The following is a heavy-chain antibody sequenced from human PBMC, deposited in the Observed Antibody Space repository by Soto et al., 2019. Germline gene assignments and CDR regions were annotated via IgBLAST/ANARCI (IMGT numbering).Heavy chain of an antibody. V-gene: IGHV3-49*04. CDR3: TRDPSGYDFWSGYYSDYFDY. CDR1: GFTFGDYA. CDR2: IRSKAYGGTT. D-gene: IGHD3-3*01. J-gene: IGHJ4*02. Sequence: EVQLVESGGGLVQPGRSLRLSCTASGFTFGDYAMSWVRQAPGKGLEWVGFIRSKAYGGTTEYAASVKGRFTISRDDSKSIAYLQMNSLTTEDTAVYYCTRDPSGYDFWSGYYSDYFDYWGQGTLVTVSS.